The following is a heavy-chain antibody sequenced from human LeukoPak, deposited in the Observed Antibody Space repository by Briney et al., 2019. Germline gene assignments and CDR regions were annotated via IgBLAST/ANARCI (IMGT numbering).Heavy chain of an antibody. V-gene: IGHV3-30-3*01. D-gene: IGHD1-26*01. CDR3: ARGALYEWEPRSPDD. CDR1: GFTFSSYA. J-gene: IGHJ4*02. CDR2: ISYDGSNK. Sequence: GGSLRLSCAASGFTFSSYAMHWVRQAPGKGLEWVAVISYDGSNKYYADSVKGRFTISRDNSKNTLYLQMNSLRAEDTAVYYCARGALYEWEPRSPDDWGQGTLVTVSS.